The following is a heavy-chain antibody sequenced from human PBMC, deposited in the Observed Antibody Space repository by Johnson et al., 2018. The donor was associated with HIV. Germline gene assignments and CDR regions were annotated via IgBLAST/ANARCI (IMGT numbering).Heavy chain of an antibody. V-gene: IGHV3-23*04. J-gene: IGHJ3*02. CDR3: AKEPAVGYSGSFSGAFDI. D-gene: IGHD1-26*01. CDR1: GFTFSSYA. Sequence: MLLVESGGGLVQPGGSLRLSCAASGFTFSSYAMSWVRQAPGKGLEWVSAISGSGGSTYYADSVKGRFTISSDNSKNTLHLQMNSLRAEDTAVYYCAKEPAVGYSGSFSGAFDIWGQGTLVTVSS. CDR2: ISGSGGST.